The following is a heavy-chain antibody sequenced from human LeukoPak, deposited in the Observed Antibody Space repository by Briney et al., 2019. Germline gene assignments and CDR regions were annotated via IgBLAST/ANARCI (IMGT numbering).Heavy chain of an antibody. D-gene: IGHD5-24*01. CDR2: IWFDGSNK. J-gene: IGHJ4*02. Sequence: GGSLRLSCAASGFTFSTYGMHWVRQAPGNGLEWVAVIWFDGSNKYYADSVKGRFTISRDNSKDTLYLQMNSLRADDTAVYYCARAMGPFDYWGQGTLLTVSS. V-gene: IGHV3-33*01. CDR1: GFTFSTYG. CDR3: ARAMGPFDY.